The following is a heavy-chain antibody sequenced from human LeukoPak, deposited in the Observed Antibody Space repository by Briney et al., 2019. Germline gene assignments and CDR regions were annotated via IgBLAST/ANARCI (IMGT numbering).Heavy chain of an antibody. Sequence: PGGSLRLSCAASGFTFSSYEMNWVRQAPGKGLERVSYISSSGSTIYYADSVKGRFTISRDNAKNTLYLQMSSLKAEDTAVYYCAREYPDNGDGWGYWGQGTLVTVSS. CDR3: AREYPDNGDGWGY. D-gene: IGHD1-1*01. CDR2: ISSSGSTI. V-gene: IGHV3-48*03. J-gene: IGHJ4*02. CDR1: GFTFSSYE.